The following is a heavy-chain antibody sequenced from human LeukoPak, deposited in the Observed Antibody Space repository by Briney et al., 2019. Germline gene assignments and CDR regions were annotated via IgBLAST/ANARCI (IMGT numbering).Heavy chain of an antibody. CDR1: GFTFSSYS. Sequence: GGSLRLSCAASGFTFSSYSMNWVRQAPGKGLEWVSSISSSSSHIYYADSVKGRFTISRDNAKNSLYLHMNSLSAEDTAIYYCAKLTRQHCGRDCPYPFDYCGQGTLVTVSS. D-gene: IGHD2-21*02. CDR2: ISSSSSHI. J-gene: IGHJ4*02. CDR3: AKLTRQHCGRDCPYPFDY. V-gene: IGHV3-21*04.